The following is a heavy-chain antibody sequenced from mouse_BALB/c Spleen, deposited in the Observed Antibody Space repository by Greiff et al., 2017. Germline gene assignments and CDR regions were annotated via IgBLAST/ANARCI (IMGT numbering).Heavy chain of an antibody. CDR3: ARGEVRRDGSSWFAY. V-gene: IGHV1S56*01. CDR1: GYTFTSYY. Sequence: QVQLKQSGPELVKPGASVRISCKASGYTFTSYYIHWVKQRPGQGLEWIGWIYPGNVNTKYNEKFKGKATLTADKSSSTAYMQLSSLTSEDSAVYFCARGEVRRDGSSWFAYWGQGTLVTVSA. D-gene: IGHD2-14*01. CDR2: IYPGNVNT. J-gene: IGHJ3*01.